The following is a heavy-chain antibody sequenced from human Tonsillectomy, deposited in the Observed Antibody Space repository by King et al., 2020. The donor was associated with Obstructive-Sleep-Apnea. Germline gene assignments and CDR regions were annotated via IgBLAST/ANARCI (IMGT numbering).Heavy chain of an antibody. J-gene: IGHJ4*02. CDR3: AKSPSSGWGDGFDY. Sequence: VQLVESGGGLVQPGGSLRLSCAASGFTFRSYAMSWVRQAPGKGLEWVSAIRSSGGSTYYADSAKGRFTISRDNSKNTLYLQMNSLRAEDTAVYYCAKSPSSGWGDGFDYWGQGTLVTVSS. V-gene: IGHV3-23*04. D-gene: IGHD6-19*01. CDR1: GFTFRSYA. CDR2: IRSSGGST.